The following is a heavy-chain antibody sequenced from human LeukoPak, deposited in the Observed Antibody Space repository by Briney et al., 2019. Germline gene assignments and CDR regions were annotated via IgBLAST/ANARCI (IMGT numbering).Heavy chain of an antibody. Sequence: GGSLRLSCTAYGFIFSSSCMAWIRQAPGKGLEWVAIIKKDGSEKYYVDSMKGRLTISRDNAKNSLFLQMNSLRAEDTAIYYCTTDTWYSAGHWGQGTLVTVSS. D-gene: IGHD2-15*01. CDR3: TTDTWYSAGH. V-gene: IGHV3-7*03. CDR1: GFIFSSSC. CDR2: IKKDGSEK. J-gene: IGHJ4*02.